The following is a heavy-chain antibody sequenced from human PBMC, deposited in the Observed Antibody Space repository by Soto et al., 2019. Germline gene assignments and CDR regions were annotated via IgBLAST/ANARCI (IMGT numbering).Heavy chain of an antibody. CDR3: ARGYDVNYYYGMDV. CDR1: GGSFSGYY. D-gene: IGHD3-3*01. CDR2: INHSGST. V-gene: IGHV4-34*01. J-gene: IGHJ6*02. Sequence: NPSETLSITCXVYGGSFSGYYCSWIRPPPVKGLEWIGEINHSGSTNYNPSLKSRVTISVDTSKNQFSLKLSSVTAADTAVYYCARGYDVNYYYGMDVWGQGTTVTVSS.